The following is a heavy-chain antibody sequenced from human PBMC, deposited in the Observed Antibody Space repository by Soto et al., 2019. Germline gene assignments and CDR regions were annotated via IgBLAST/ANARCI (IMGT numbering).Heavy chain of an antibody. J-gene: IGHJ4*02. CDR2: ISSSSSTI. D-gene: IGHD6-13*01. Sequence: EVQLVESGGGFVQPGGSLRLSCAASGFTFSSYSMNWVRQAPGKGLEWVSYISSSSSTIYYANSVKGRFTISSDNAKNSLYLQMNSLRAEDTAVYYCAREFDSSSWYVYGYWGQGTLVTVSS. CDR3: AREFDSSSWYVYGY. V-gene: IGHV3-48*01. CDR1: GFTFSSYS.